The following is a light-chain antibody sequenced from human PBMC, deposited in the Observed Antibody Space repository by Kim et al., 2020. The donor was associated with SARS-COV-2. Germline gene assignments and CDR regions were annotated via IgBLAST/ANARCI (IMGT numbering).Light chain of an antibody. V-gene: IGKV1-27*01. CDR3: QKYNSVPFT. J-gene: IGKJ3*01. Sequence: DVQMTQSPSSLSASVGDRVTITCRANQDISYYLAWYQQKPGTVPKLLIYDASTLQTGVPSRFSGRGLGTDFALTITSLQPEDVATYYCQKYNSVPFTFGPGTKVDIK. CDR1: QDISYY. CDR2: DAS.